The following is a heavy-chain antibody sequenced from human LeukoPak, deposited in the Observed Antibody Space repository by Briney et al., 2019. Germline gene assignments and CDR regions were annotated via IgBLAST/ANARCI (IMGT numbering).Heavy chain of an antibody. CDR2: ISGYTGNT. CDR1: GYSFISYG. Sequence: GASVKVSCKASGYSFISYGISWVRQAPGQGLEWMGWISGYTGNTDYAQKFQDRVTMTTDTSTSTAYMELRSLRSDDTAVYYCARDHGDGYNYVFDPWGQGTLVTVSS. D-gene: IGHD5-24*01. V-gene: IGHV1-18*01. CDR3: ARDHGDGYNYVFDP. J-gene: IGHJ5*02.